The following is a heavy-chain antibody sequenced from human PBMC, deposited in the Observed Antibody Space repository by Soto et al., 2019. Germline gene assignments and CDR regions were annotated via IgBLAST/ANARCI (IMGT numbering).Heavy chain of an antibody. CDR2: IIPIFGTG. J-gene: IGHJ4*02. CDR1: GGTFSSYA. CDR3: ARALVGFGDLWKYYFDY. Sequence: QVQLVQSGAEVKKPGSSVKVSCKASGGTFSSYAISWVRQAPGQGLEWMGGIIPIFGTGNYAQKFQGRVTITADESTSTAYMELSSLRSEDTAVYYCARALVGFGDLWKYYFDYWGQGTLVTVSS. D-gene: IGHD3-10*01. V-gene: IGHV1-69*01.